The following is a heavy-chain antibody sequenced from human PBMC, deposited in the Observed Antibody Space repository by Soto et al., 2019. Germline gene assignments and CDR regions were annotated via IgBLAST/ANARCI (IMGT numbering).Heavy chain of an antibody. CDR3: ARVYCSGGGCYGIDY. CDR2: INPSGDT. CDR1: GDTFTSYY. D-gene: IGHD2-15*01. V-gene: IGHV1-46*01. Sequence: QVQLVQSGAEVKKPGASVKISCKASGDTFTSYYMHWVRQAPGQGLEWMGIINPSGDTSYAQKFQGRVTMSRDTSTSTVYTELSSLRSEDTAVYYCARVYCSGGGCYGIDYWGQGTLVTVSS. J-gene: IGHJ4*02.